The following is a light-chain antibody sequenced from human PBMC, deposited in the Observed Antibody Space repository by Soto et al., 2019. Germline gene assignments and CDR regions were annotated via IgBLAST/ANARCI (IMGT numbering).Light chain of an antibody. V-gene: IGLV2-14*01. J-gene: IGLJ1*01. Sequence: QSALAQPASVSGSPGQSITISCTGTSNDVGAYNSVSWYQQRPGKAPKLMIYDVTSRPSGVSSRFSGSKSASTASLTISGLQDEDEADYFCSSYATSDSYVFGTGTKLTVL. CDR3: SSYATSDSYV. CDR1: SNDVGAYNS. CDR2: DVT.